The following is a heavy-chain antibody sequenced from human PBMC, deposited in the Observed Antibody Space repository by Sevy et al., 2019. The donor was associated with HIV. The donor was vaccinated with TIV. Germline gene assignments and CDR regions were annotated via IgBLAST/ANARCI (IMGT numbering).Heavy chain of an antibody. D-gene: IGHD3-10*01. CDR2: ISSRSSYI. Sequence: GGSLRLSCAASGFTFSSYSMNWVRQAPGKGLEWVSSISSRSSYIYYADSVKGRFTISRDNAKNSLYLQMNSLRAEDTAVYYCARDRVRNWFDPWGQGTLVTVSS. CDR1: GFTFSSYS. V-gene: IGHV3-21*01. J-gene: IGHJ5*02. CDR3: ARDRVRNWFDP.